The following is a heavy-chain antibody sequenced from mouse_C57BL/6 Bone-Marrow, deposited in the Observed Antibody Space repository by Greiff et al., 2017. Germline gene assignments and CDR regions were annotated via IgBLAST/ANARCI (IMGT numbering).Heavy chain of an antibody. Sequence: EVKLMESGAELVRPGSSVKMSCKTSGYTFTSYGINWVKQRPGQGLEWIGYIYIGNGYTAYNEKFKGKATLTSDTSSSTAYMQLSSLTSEDSAIYFCARGYYSNYWYFDVWGTGTTVTVSS. V-gene: IGHV1-58*01. CDR1: GYTFTSYG. CDR3: ARGYYSNYWYFDV. CDR2: IYIGNGYT. J-gene: IGHJ1*03. D-gene: IGHD2-5*01.